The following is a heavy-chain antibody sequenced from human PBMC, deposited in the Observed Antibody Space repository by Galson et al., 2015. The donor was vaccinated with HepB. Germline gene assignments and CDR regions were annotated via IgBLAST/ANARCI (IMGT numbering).Heavy chain of an antibody. CDR3: ARDEYSSSSSGYFQH. Sequence: SLRLSCAASGFTVTSYAMSWVRQAPGKGLEWVSSISSSSSYIYYADSVKGRFTISRDNAKNSLYLQMNSLRAEDTAVYYCARDEYSSSSSGYFQHWGQGTLVTVSS. J-gene: IGHJ1*01. CDR1: GFTVTSYA. CDR2: ISSSSSYI. D-gene: IGHD6-6*01. V-gene: IGHV3-21*01.